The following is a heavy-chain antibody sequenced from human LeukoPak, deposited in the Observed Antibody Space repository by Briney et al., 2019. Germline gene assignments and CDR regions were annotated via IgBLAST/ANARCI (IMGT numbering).Heavy chain of an antibody. Sequence: PGGSLRLSCAASGFTFSSYSMNWVRQAPGKGLEWVAVISYDGSNKYYADSVKGRFTISRDNSKNTLYLQMNSLRAEDTAVYYCARGNDYGYPGGYYFDYWGQGTLVTVSS. CDR3: ARGNDYGYPGGYYFDY. CDR1: GFTFSSYS. D-gene: IGHD4-17*01. V-gene: IGHV3-30*03. CDR2: ISYDGSNK. J-gene: IGHJ4*02.